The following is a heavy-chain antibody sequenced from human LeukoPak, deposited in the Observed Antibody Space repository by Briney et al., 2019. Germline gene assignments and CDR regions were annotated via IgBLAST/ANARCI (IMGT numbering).Heavy chain of an antibody. J-gene: IGHJ6*02. CDR1: GYTFTSYY. CDR2: INPSGGST. CDR3: AREPTHTRGMDV. V-gene: IGHV1-46*01. Sequence: ASVKVSCKASGYTFTSYYMHWVRQAPGQGLEWMGIINPSGGSTSYAQKFQGRVTMTRDTSTSTVYMELSSLGSEDTAVYYCAREPTHTRGMDVWGQGTTVTVSS.